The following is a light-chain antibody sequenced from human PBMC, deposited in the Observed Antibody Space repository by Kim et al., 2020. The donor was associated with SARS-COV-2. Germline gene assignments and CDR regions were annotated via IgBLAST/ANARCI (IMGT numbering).Light chain of an antibody. CDR2: RNN. CDR1: SSNSGSNT. V-gene: IGLV1-44*01. J-gene: IGLJ1*01. CDR3: AAWDDSLNVYV. Sequence: QSLLTQPPSASGTPGQRVTISCSGSSSNSGSNTVNWYQQLPGTAPKLLIYRNNQRPSGVPDRFSGSKSGTSASLAISGLQSEDEADYYCAAWDDSLNVYVFGTGTKVTVL.